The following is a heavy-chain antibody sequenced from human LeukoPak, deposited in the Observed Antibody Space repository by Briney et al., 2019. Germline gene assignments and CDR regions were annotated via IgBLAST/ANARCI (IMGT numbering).Heavy chain of an antibody. CDR1: GGSISSSSYY. CDR3: ARLYVVPAAPPEYYFDY. J-gene: IGHJ4*02. D-gene: IGHD2-2*01. CDR2: IYYSGST. V-gene: IGHV4-39*01. Sequence: SETLSLTCTVSGGSISSSSYYWGWIRQPPGKGLEGIGSIYYSGSTYYNPSLKSRVTISVDTSKNQFSLKLSSLTAADTAVYYCARLYVVPAAPPEYYFDYWGQGTLVTVSS.